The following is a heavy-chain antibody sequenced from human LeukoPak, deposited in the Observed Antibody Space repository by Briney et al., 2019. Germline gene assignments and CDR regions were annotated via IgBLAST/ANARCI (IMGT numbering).Heavy chain of an antibody. CDR1: GFTFSSYG. CDR3: ANGEVYYYDSSGYYSGNY. J-gene: IGHJ4*02. Sequence: GGSRRLSCAASGFTFSSYGMHWVRQAPGKGLGGVAFIRYGGSNKYYEDSVKGRLTISRDNSKNTLYLQMNGLRAEDTAVYYCANGEVYYYDSSGYYSGNYWGQGTLVTVSS. V-gene: IGHV3-30*02. CDR2: IRYGGSNK. D-gene: IGHD3-22*01.